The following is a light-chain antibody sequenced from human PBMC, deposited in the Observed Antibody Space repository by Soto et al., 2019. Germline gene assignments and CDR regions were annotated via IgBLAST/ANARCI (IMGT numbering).Light chain of an antibody. Sequence: IVLTQSPGTLSLAPGKGATLSCRASQSLSSDSLAWYRQKLGQAPRLLIYGVSKRATGLPDRFSGGGSGTDFTLTITRLVPQDSAVYYCHQYGTSPPTFGQGTRLEIK. CDR3: HQYGTSPPT. CDR1: QSLSSDS. J-gene: IGKJ2*01. V-gene: IGKV3-20*01. CDR2: GVS.